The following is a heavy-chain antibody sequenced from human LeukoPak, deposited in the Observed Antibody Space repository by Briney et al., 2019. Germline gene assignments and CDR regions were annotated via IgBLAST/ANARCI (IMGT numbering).Heavy chain of an antibody. CDR3: AKSRWETYAVRAFDI. V-gene: IGHV3-23*01. J-gene: IGHJ3*02. CDR1: GFTFNNYA. CDR2: ISDGGST. Sequence: GGSLRLSCTTSGFTFNNYAMTWVRQAPGKGLEWVSAISDGGSTYYADSVKGRFTISRDNPKNALYLQMNSLRAEDTAVYYCAKSRWETYAVRAFDIWGQGTMVTVSS. D-gene: IGHD1-26*01.